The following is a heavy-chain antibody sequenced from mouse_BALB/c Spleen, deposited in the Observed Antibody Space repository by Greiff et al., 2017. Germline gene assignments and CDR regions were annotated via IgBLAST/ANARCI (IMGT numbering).Heavy chain of an antibody. D-gene: IGHD2-1*01. Sequence: VQLKESGPELVKPGASVKIPCKASGYTFTDYNMDWVKQSHGKSLEWIGDINPNNGGTIYNQKFKGKATLTVDKSSSTAYMELRSLTSEDTAVYYCARRDYGNYFFDYWGQGTTLTVSS. J-gene: IGHJ2*01. CDR3: ARRDYGNYFFDY. CDR2: INPNNGGT. CDR1: GYTFTDYN. V-gene: IGHV1-18*01.